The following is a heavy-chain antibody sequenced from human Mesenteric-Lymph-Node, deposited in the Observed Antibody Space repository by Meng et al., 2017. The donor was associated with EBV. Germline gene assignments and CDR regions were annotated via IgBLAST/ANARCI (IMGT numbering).Heavy chain of an antibody. J-gene: IGHJ4*02. CDR2: IYHSGST. CDR1: GGSSSSSNW. CDR3: ARVGQWLPIDY. V-gene: IGHV4-4*02. D-gene: IGHD6-19*01. Sequence: VWLLRPAPGLGQHSGTLSLSCAVSGGSSSSSNWWSWVRQPPGKGLEWIGEIYHSGSTNYNPSLKSRVTISVDKSKNQFSLNLSSVTAADTAVYYCARVGQWLPIDYWGQGTLVTVSS.